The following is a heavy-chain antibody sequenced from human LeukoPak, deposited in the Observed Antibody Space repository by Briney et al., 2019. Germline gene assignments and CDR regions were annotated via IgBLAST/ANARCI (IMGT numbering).Heavy chain of an antibody. CDR2: ITCSAGST. CDR3: AKSSYYDSSGYYREYYFDY. J-gene: IGHJ4*02. Sequence: GSLKLSCAASGFTFSYYFMSWVRQAPGKGLGWVSGITCSAGSTHYADSVKGRFTISRDNTKNTLYLQMNSLRAEDTAIYYCAKSSYYDSSGYYREYYFDYWGQGTLVTVSS. V-gene: IGHV3-23*01. CDR1: GFTFSYYF. D-gene: IGHD3-22*01.